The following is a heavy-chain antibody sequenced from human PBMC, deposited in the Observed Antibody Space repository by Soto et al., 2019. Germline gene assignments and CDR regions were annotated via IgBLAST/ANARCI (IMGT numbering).Heavy chain of an antibody. CDR1: GVSISSGKW. Sequence: SETLSLTCTISGVSISSGKWWSWVRQPPGEGLGWIGEIFHTGNTDYKPSLKSRVSILVDKSKNQFSLNLDSVTAADTAVYYCARNLFDSRGYPPEVWGQGILVTVSS. CDR3: ARNLFDSRGYPPEV. V-gene: IGHV4-4*02. CDR2: IFHTGNT. D-gene: IGHD3-22*01. J-gene: IGHJ4*02.